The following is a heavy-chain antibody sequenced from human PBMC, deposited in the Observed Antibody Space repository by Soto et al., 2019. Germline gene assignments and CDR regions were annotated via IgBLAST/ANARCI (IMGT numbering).Heavy chain of an antibody. CDR2: ISYDGSNK. CDR3: ARKAYGSGRGMDV. J-gene: IGHJ6*02. D-gene: IGHD3-10*01. CDR1: GFTFSSYA. V-gene: IGHV3-30-3*01. Sequence: GGSLRLSCAASGFTFSSYAMHWVRQAPGKGLEWVAVISYDGSNKYYGDSVKGRFTISRDNSKNTLYLQMNSLRAEDTAVYYCARKAYGSGRGMDVWGQGTTVTVSS.